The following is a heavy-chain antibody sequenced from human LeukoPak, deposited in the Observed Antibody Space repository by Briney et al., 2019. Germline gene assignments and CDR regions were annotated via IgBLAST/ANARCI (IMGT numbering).Heavy chain of an antibody. CDR3: VREIGTVTSMPDAFDI. D-gene: IGHD4-17*01. V-gene: IGHV4-39*07. CDR1: GGSISSSSYY. J-gene: IGHJ3*02. CDR2: IYYSGNT. Sequence: SETLSLTCTVSGGSISSSSYYWGWIRQPPGKGLEWIGSIYYSGNTYYNPSLKSRVTISADTSKNHFSLKLSSVTAADTAVYYCVREIGTVTSMPDAFDIWGQGTMVTVSS.